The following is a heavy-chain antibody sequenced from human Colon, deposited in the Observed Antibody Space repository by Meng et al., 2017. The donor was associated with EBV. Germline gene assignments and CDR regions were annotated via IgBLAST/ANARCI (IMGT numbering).Heavy chain of an antibody. Sequence: QLQLQESGPGLVKPSETLSLTCTVPGDSISSSNYYWGWIRQPPGKGLEWIGSGSTYYNPSLKSRVSISVDTSKNQFSLKLTSVTAADTAVYYCVLAGIIMPTFDYWGQGTLVTVSS. J-gene: IGHJ4*02. D-gene: IGHD3-10*01. CDR3: VLAGIIMPTFDY. CDR2: SGST. V-gene: IGHV4-39*07. CDR1: GDSISSSNYY.